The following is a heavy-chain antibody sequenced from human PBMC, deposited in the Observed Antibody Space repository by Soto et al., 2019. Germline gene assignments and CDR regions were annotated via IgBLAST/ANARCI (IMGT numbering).Heavy chain of an antibody. V-gene: IGHV3-30*18. CDR1: GFTFSSYG. CDR3: AKDLWFGELLWAFDI. J-gene: IGHJ3*02. CDR2: ISYDGSNK. D-gene: IGHD3-10*01. Sequence: QVQLVESGGGVVQPGRSLRLSCAASGFTFSSYGMHWVRQAPGKGLEWVAVISYDGSNKYYADSVKGRFTISRDNSKNTLYLQMNSLRAEDTAVYYCAKDLWFGELLWAFDIWGQGTMVTVSS.